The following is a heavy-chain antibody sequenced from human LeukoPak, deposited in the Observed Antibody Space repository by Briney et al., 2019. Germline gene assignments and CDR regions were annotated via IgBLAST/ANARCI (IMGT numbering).Heavy chain of an antibody. J-gene: IGHJ4*02. D-gene: IGHD6-13*01. V-gene: IGHV4-61*01. CDR2: IYYSGST. CDR3: AREVVAAAGTVDY. Sequence: PSETLSLTCTVSGYSISSGYYWGWIRQPPGKGLEWIGYIYYSGSTNYNPSLKSRVTISVDTSKNQFSLKLSSVTAADTAVYYCAREVVAAAGTVDYWGQGTLVTVSS. CDR1: GYSISSGYY.